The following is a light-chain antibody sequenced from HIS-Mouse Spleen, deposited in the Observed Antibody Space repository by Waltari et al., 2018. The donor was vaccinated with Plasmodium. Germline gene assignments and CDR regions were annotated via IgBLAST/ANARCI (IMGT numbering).Light chain of an antibody. CDR1: QSVSSN. J-gene: IGKJ3*01. CDR3: QQYNSWSFT. V-gene: IGKV3-15*01. Sequence: EIVMTQSPATLSVSPGERATLTCSASQSVSSNLAWYQQKPGQPPRLLIYGASTRATGIPARFSGSGSGTEFTLTISSLQSEDFAVYYCQQYNSWSFTFGPGTKVEIK. CDR2: GAS.